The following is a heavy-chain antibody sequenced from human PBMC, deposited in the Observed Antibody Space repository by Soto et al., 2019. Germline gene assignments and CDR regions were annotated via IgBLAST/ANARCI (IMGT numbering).Heavy chain of an antibody. V-gene: IGHV3-7*01. CDR3: ARGTNFDFCSGYYLFDY. CDR2: IKQDGSEK. CDR1: GFTFSSYW. J-gene: IGHJ4*02. D-gene: IGHD3-3*01. Sequence: GGSLRLSCAASGFTFSSYWMSWVRQAPGKGLEWVANIKQDGSEKYYVDSVKGRFTISRDNAKNSLYLQMNSLRAEDTAVYYCARGTNFDFCSGYYLFDYWGQGTLVTVSS.